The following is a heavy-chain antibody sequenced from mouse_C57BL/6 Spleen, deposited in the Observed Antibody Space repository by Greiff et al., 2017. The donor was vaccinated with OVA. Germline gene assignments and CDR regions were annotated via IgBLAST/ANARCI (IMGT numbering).Heavy chain of an antibody. CDR1: GYTFTDYY. CDR2: INPNNGGT. CDR3: ARSRLVTTVNYFDY. J-gene: IGHJ2*01. D-gene: IGHD1-1*01. V-gene: IGHV1-26*01. Sequence: VQLQQSGPELVKPGASVKISCKASGYTFTDYYMNWVKQSHGKSLEWIGDINPNNGGTSYNQKFKGKATLTVDKSSSTAYMELRSLTSEDSAVYYCARSRLVTTVNYFDYWGQGTTLTVSS.